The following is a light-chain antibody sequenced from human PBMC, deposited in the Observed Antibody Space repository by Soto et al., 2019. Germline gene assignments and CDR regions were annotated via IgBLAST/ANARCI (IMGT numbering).Light chain of an antibody. J-gene: IGLJ3*02. CDR3: SSYTSSNTLV. V-gene: IGLV2-14*01. CDR1: SSDVGGYNY. CDR2: EVS. Sequence: QSVLTQPASVSGSPGQSITISCTGTSSDVGGYNYVSWYQQHPGKAPKLMIYEVSHRPSEVSNRFSGSKSGNTASLTISGLQAEDEADYYCSSYTSSNTLVFGGGTKLTVL.